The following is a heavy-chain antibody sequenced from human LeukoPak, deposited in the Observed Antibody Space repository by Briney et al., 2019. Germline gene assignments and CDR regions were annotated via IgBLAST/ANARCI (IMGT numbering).Heavy chain of an antibody. CDR2: IYWDDDK. J-gene: IGHJ5*02. CDR3: AYGPLFGNDNWFDP. CDR1: GFSLSTSGVG. Sequence: ESGPTLVNPTQTLTLTCTFSGFSLSTSGVGVGWIRQPPGKALEWLALIYWDDDKRYSPSLKSGLTITKDTSKNQVVLTLTNMDPMDTATYYCAYGPLFGNDNWFDPWGPGTLVTVSS. D-gene: IGHD3-10*02. V-gene: IGHV2-5*02.